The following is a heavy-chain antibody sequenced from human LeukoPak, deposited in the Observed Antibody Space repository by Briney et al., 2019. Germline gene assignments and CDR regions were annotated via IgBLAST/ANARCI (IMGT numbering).Heavy chain of an antibody. Sequence: PSETLSLTCTVSAGPMSSFYWSWIRQPPGKGLEWIGYIYYTGNTNYNPSLKSRVTISVDRSKNQFSLNLNSVTAADTAVYYCTRGGWSLDYWGQGTLVTVSS. J-gene: IGHJ4*02. D-gene: IGHD6-19*01. CDR2: IYYTGNT. V-gene: IGHV4-59*01. CDR3: TRGGWSLDY. CDR1: AGPMSSFY.